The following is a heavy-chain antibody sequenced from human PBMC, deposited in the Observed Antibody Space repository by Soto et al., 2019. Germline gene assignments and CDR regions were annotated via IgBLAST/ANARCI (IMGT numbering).Heavy chain of an antibody. Sequence: AGGSLRLACAASGVTVSTYAMSWVRQAPGKGLEWVSAISGSGDNIFYADSVKGRFTISRDSSTTKLQFNRLRTEDTAVYYCARPRGYGVFDAYDIWGQGAMVTVSS. J-gene: IGHJ3*02. CDR2: ISGSGDNI. D-gene: IGHD4-17*01. CDR1: GVTVSTYA. V-gene: IGHV3-23*01. CDR3: ARPRGYGVFDAYDI.